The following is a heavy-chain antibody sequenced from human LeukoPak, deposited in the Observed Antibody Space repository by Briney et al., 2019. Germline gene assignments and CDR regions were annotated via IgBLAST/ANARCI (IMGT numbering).Heavy chain of an antibody. CDR1: GFTFSSYA. Sequence: GGSLRLSFAASGFTFSSYAMSWVRQAPGKGLEWVSAISGSGGSIYYADSVKGRFTISRDNSKNTLYLQMNSLRAEDTAVYYCLTIVETTFDAFDIWGQGTMVTVSS. CDR3: LTIVETTFDAFDI. V-gene: IGHV3-23*01. D-gene: IGHD2/OR15-2a*01. CDR2: ISGSGGSI. J-gene: IGHJ3*02.